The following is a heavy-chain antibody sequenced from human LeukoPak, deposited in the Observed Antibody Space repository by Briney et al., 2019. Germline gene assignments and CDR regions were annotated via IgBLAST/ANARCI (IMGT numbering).Heavy chain of an antibody. CDR3: ARDYSGYDGFDY. J-gene: IGHJ4*02. CDR1: GYTFTSYG. Sequence: GASVKVSCKASGYTFTSYGISWVRQAPGQGLEWMGWISVYNANTSYAQKLQGRVTMTTDTSTSTVYMELRSLRSDDTAVYYCARDYSGYDGFDYWGQGTLVTVSS. D-gene: IGHD5-12*01. CDR2: ISVYNANT. V-gene: IGHV1-18*01.